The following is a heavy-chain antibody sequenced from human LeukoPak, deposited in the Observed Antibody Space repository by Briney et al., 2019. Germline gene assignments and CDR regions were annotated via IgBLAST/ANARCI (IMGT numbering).Heavy chain of an antibody. CDR1: GYTFTSYG. J-gene: IGHJ5*02. D-gene: IGHD3-9*01. CDR3: ARDPPYYDILSGINWFDP. Sequence: ASVKVSCKASGYTFTSYGISWVRQAPGQGLEWMGWMNPNSGNTGYAQKFQGRVTMTRNTSISTAYMELSSLRSEDTAVYYCARDPPYYDILSGINWFDPWGQGTLVTVSS. CDR2: MNPNSGNT. V-gene: IGHV1-8*02.